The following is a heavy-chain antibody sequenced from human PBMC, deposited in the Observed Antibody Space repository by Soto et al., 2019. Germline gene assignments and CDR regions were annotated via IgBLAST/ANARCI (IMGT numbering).Heavy chain of an antibody. CDR1: GGSISSYY. Sequence: PSETLSLTCTVSGGSISSYYWSWIRQPPGKGLEWIGYIYYSGSTNYNPSLKSRATISVDTSKNQFSLKLSSVTAADTAVYYCARSYSSSWYYYYYMDVWGKGTTVTVYS. J-gene: IGHJ6*03. D-gene: IGHD6-13*01. CDR3: ARSYSSSWYYYYYMDV. CDR2: IYYSGST. V-gene: IGHV4-59*08.